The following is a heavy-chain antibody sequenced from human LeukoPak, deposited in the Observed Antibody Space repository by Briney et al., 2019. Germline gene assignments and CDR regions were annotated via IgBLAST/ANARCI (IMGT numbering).Heavy chain of an antibody. V-gene: IGHV7-4-1*02. CDR2: INTNTGNP. CDR1: GYTFSSYS. CDR3: ARTHILEWLLSTLPQRDTQYYMDL. D-gene: IGHD3-3*01. Sequence: ASVKVSCKASGYTFSSYSMNWVRQAPGQGLEWMGWINTNTGNPTYAQGFTGRFVFSLDTSVSTAYLQISSLKAEDTAVYYCARTHILEWLLSTLPQRDTQYYMDLWGKGTTVTVSS. J-gene: IGHJ6*03.